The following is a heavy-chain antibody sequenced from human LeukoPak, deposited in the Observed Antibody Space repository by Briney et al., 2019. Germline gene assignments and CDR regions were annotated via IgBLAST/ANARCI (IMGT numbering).Heavy chain of an antibody. CDR1: GFTFISYA. D-gene: IGHD3-3*01. CDR2: VSASGYNT. J-gene: IGHJ4*02. V-gene: IGHV3-23*01. Sequence: GGSLRLSCAASGFTFISYAMNWVRQAPGKGLEWVSGVSASGYNTYYADSVKGRFTISRDNFKNTLYLQMNSLRADDTAVYYCAKDLWKADYWGQGTLVTVSS. CDR3: AKDLWKADY.